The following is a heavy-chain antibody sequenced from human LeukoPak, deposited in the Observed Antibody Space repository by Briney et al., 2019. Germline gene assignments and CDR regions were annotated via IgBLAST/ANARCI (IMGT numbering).Heavy chain of an antibody. CDR2: ISSTGSTM. Sequence: GGSLRLSCAASGITFSSYEMNWVRQAPGKELGWISCISSTGSTMYYADSVKGRFTISRDNAKNSLYLQMSSLRAEDTAVYYCARGFRDSAMFLDYWGHGTLVTVSS. J-gene: IGHJ4*01. CDR3: ARGFRDSAMFLDY. D-gene: IGHD3-3*01. V-gene: IGHV3-48*03. CDR1: GITFSSYE.